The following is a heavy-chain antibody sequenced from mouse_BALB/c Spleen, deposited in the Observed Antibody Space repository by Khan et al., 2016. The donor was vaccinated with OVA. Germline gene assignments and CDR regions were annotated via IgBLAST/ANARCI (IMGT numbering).Heavy chain of an antibody. D-gene: IGHD2-14*01. J-gene: IGHJ3*01. CDR1: DDSITSGY. Sequence: EVQLQESGPSLVKPSQTLSLTCSVTDDSITSGYWNWIRKFPGNKLEYMGYIIYTGYTYYNPSLKSRISITRHTSKNQYYLQLNSVTDDDTATYYCARSTYRYAFVYWGQGTLVTVSA. CDR3: ARSTYRYAFVY. V-gene: IGHV3-8*02. CDR2: IIYTGYT.